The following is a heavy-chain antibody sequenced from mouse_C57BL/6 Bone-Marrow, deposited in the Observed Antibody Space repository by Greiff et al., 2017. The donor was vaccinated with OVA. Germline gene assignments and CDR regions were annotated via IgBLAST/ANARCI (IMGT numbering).Heavy chain of an antibody. J-gene: IGHJ2*01. CDR3: ATALYGNY. Sequence: VKLVESGADLARPGASVKMSCKASGYTFTSYTMHWVNQRPGQGLEWFGYINHSSGYTQNNQKLKEKGTLTAVKSYSTAHMQLGSLTSEDSGVYDCATALYGNYWGQGTTLTVSS. CDR2: INHSSGYT. V-gene: IGHV1-4*01. CDR1: GYTFTSYT. D-gene: IGHD1-1*01.